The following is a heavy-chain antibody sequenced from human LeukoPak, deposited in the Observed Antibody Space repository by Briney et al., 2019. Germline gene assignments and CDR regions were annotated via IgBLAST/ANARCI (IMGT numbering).Heavy chain of an antibody. J-gene: IGHJ6*03. CDR3: ARERILEWLAYMDV. CDR2: IIPIFGTA. Sequence: GASVTVSCKASGGTFSSYAISWVRQAPGQGLEWMGGIIPIFGTANYAQKFQGRVTITTDESTSTAYMELSSLRSEDTAVYYCARERILEWLAYMDVWGKGTTVTVSS. D-gene: IGHD3-3*01. V-gene: IGHV1-69*05. CDR1: GGTFSSYA.